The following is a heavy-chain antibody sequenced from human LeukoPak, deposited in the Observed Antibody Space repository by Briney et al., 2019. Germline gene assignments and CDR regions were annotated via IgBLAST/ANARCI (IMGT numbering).Heavy chain of an antibody. CDR2: IGTYDGDT. D-gene: IGHD5-18*01. CDR1: GYTFTNYG. V-gene: IGHV1-18*01. CDR3: ARVDSYGKNPAR. J-gene: IGHJ4*02. Sequence: GASVKVSCKASGYTFTNYGISWVRQAPGQGLEWMGWIGTYDGDTNFAQRVEGRVTLTIDTSTNTAYMELRSLRSDDTAMYYCARVDSYGKNPARWGQGTLVTVSS.